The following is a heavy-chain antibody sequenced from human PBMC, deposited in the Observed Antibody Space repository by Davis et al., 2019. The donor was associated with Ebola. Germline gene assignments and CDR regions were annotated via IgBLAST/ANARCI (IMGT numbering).Heavy chain of an antibody. CDR1: GFTSSSYA. CDR2: FSGSGGTT. CDR3: AKVSGLWFGGPFDY. D-gene: IGHD3-10*01. J-gene: IGHJ4*02. V-gene: IGHV3-23*01. Sequence: GESLKISCAASGFTSSSYAMSWVRQAPGKGLEWVSGFSGSGGTTYYADSVKGRFTISRDNSKTTLYLQMKSLRAEDTAIYYCAKVSGLWFGGPFDYWGQGTLVTVSS.